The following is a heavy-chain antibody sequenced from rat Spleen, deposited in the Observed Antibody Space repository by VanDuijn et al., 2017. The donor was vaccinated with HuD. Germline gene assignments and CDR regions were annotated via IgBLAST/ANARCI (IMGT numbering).Heavy chain of an antibody. V-gene: IGHV5-29*01. J-gene: IGHJ2*01. CDR1: GFTFSNYD. CDR3: TRGYYFDY. CDR2: ISYDGSTP. Sequence: EVQLVESGGGLVQPGRSMKLSCAASGFTFSNYDMVWVRQAPTKGLKWVASISYDGSTPYYRDSVKGRFTISRDNAKSTLYLQMDSLRPEETATYYCTRGYYFDYWGQGVMVTVSS.